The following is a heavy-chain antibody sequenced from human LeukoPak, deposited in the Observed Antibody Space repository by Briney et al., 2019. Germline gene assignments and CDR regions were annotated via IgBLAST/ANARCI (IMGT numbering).Heavy chain of an antibody. J-gene: IGHJ6*02. Sequence: GGSLRLSCAASGFTFSSSWMTWVRQAPGKGLEWVASMKHDGSEKYYVDFVKGRFTISRDNAKNLLYLQMNSLRVEDTAVYYCARDTDIVGPRGLYYYYGMDVWGQGTTVTVSS. CDR1: GFTFSSSW. D-gene: IGHD2-15*01. CDR3: ARDTDIVGPRGLYYYYGMDV. V-gene: IGHV3-7*03. CDR2: MKHDGSEK.